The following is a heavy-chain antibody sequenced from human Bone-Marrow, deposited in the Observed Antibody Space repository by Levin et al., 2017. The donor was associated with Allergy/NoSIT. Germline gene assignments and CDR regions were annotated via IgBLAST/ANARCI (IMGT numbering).Heavy chain of an antibody. Sequence: PGGSLRLSCVASGFDFGIYTMNWVRQTPGRGLEWVSSITGPSSHIYYADSVRGRFTISRDNAKNSLFLQMNSLRAEDTAVYYCAKDVVRFCIASSCYPNWFDSWGQGTLVTVSS. D-gene: IGHD2-15*01. CDR1: GFDFGIYT. J-gene: IGHJ5*01. CDR3: AKDVVRFCIASSCYPNWFDS. CDR2: ITGPSSHI. V-gene: IGHV3-21*01.